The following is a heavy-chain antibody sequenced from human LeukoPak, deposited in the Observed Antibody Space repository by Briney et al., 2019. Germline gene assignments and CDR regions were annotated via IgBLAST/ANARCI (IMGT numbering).Heavy chain of an antibody. CDR3: ANALGGGNTWYYFDC. V-gene: IGHV3-23*01. CDR1: GFHFSSYA. Sequence: GGSLTLSCSVSGFHFSSYAMRGLRQAPGRGREWVSSLSGSCGSPDYANSVKGRFTISRDNSKNTLYLQMNSLRAEDTAVYYCANALGGGNTWYYFDCWGQGTLGTVSS. J-gene: IGHJ4*02. D-gene: IGHD6-13*01. CDR2: LSGSCGSP.